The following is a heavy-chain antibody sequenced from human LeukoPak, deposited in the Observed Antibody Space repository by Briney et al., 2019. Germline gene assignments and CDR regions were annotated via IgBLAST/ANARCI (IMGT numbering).Heavy chain of an antibody. D-gene: IGHD6-19*01. Sequence: GESLKISCKGSGYSFTSYWIGWVRQMPGKGLEWMGIIYPGDSDTRYSPSFQGQVTISADKSISTAYLQWSSLKASDTAMYYCAGRGGWYAQVMDYFDYWGQGTLVTVSS. J-gene: IGHJ4*02. CDR1: GYSFTSYW. CDR2: IYPGDSDT. CDR3: AGRGGWYAQVMDYFDY. V-gene: IGHV5-51*01.